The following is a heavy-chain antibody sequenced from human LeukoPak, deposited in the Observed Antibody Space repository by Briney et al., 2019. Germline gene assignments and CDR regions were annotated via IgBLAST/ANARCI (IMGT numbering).Heavy chain of an antibody. CDR2: MNPNSGNT. V-gene: IGHV1-8*03. Sequence: ASVKVSCKASGYTFTGYYMHWVRQATGQGLEWMGWMNPNSGNTGYAQKFQGRVTITRNTSISTAYMELSSLRSEDTAVYYCAKDSSSGGGFDYWDQGTLVTVSS. D-gene: IGHD6-6*01. J-gene: IGHJ4*02. CDR1: GYTFTGYY. CDR3: AKDSSSGGGFDY.